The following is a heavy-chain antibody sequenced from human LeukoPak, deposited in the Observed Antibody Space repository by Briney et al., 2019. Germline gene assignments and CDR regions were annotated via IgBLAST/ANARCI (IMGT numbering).Heavy chain of an antibody. J-gene: IGHJ4*02. CDR1: GGSISSYY. V-gene: IGHV4-59*01. D-gene: IGHD5-18*01. CDR3: ARSLRGYSYGYPFY. CDR2: IYYSGST. Sequence: SETLSLTCTVSGGSISSYYWSWIRQPPGKGLEWIGYIYYSGSTNYNPSLKSRVTISVDTSKNQFSLKLSSVTAADTAVYYCARSLRGYSYGYPFYWGQGTLVTVSS.